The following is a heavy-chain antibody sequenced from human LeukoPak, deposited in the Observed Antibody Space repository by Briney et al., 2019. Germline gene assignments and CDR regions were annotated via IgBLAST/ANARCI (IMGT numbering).Heavy chain of an antibody. Sequence: GGSLRLSCAASGFSFSTYSMNWVRQAPRKGLEWVSYIVGSSSTIYYADSVKGRFTISRDNAKNSLYLQMDSLRAEDTAVYYCATDSPETAAFDYWGQGTLVTVSS. CDR1: GFSFSTYS. J-gene: IGHJ4*02. V-gene: IGHV3-48*04. CDR3: ATDSPETAAFDY. D-gene: IGHD1-1*01. CDR2: IVGSSSTI.